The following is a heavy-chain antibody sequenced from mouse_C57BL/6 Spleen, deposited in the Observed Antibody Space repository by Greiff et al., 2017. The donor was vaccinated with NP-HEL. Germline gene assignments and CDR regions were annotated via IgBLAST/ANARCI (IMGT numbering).Heavy chain of an antibody. CDR1: GFTFTSYW. J-gene: IGHJ2*01. CDR3: ARRPSYYEYDNYFYY. CDR2: IYPGSGST. Sequence: QVQLQQPGAELVKPGASVKMSCKASGFTFTSYWITWVKQRPGQGLEWIGDIYPGSGSTNYNEKFKSKATLTVDTSSSTAYMQHSSLTSEDSAVYYSARRPSYYEYDNYFYYWGQGTTLTVSS. D-gene: IGHD2-4*01. V-gene: IGHV1-55*01.